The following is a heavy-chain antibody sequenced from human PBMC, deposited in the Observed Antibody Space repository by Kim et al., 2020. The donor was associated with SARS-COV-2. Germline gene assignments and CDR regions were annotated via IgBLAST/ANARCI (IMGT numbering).Heavy chain of an antibody. Sequence: GGSLRLSCTASGFTFGDYAMSWFRQAPGKGPEWVGFIRRKAYVGTTEYAASVKGRFTITRDDSKSIAYLQMHSLKTEDTVVYYCTRERVEDECCYYCGMDVWGKENTVTVST. J-gene: IGHJ6*04. CDR1: GFTFGDYA. D-gene: IGHD2-2*01. V-gene: IGHV3-49*03. CDR3: TRERVEDECCYYCGMDV. CDR2: IRRKAYVGTT.